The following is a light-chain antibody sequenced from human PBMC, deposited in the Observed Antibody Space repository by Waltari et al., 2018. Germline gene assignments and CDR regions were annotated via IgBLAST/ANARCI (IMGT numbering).Light chain of an antibody. CDR3: LLSYHDAVI. CDR1: SGPVTSGHF. V-gene: IGLV7-46*01. Sequence: QAVVTQEPSLTVSPGGTVPLTFGSSSGPVTSGHFPYWFQQKPGQAPRTLMSETSNRLPWTPARFSGSLLGGKAALTLSDAQPDDDADYYCLLSYHDAVIFGGGTKLTVL. J-gene: IGLJ2*01. CDR2: ETS.